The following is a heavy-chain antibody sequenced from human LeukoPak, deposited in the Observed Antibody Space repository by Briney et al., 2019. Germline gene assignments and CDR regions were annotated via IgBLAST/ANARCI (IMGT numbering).Heavy chain of an antibody. J-gene: IGHJ4*02. V-gene: IGHV4-59*11. CDR3: ATIKRGSTYGYFDF. D-gene: IGHD5-18*01. Sequence: SETLSLTCTVSGASTASHYWTWLRPPGEELEWIAYMFDTVSTKFNPSLKSRLTLSVDTSKKQLSLRLSSVTAADTAVYYCATIKRGSTYGYFDFWGQGIKVTVSS. CDR2: MFDTVST. CDR1: GASTASHY.